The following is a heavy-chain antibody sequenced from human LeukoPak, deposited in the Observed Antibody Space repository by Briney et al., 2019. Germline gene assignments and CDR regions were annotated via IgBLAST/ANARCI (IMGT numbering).Heavy chain of an antibody. CDR2: IYYSGST. D-gene: IGHD1-26*01. Sequence: SETLSLTCTVSGGSMNSSGYYWRWIRQPPGKGLGRIESIYYSGSTCYNPSLKSRVTIFVDMSKNQRSLKLSSLTVADTAVDYCAREEYSGSYYGLSWFDPWGQGTLVTVSS. CDR1: GGSMNSSGYY. J-gene: IGHJ5*02. CDR3: AREEYSGSYYGLSWFDP. V-gene: IGHV4-39*02.